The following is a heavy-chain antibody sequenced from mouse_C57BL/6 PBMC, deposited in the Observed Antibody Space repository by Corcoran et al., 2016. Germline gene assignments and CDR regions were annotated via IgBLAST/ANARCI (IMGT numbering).Heavy chain of an antibody. J-gene: IGHJ4*01. V-gene: IGHV1-26*01. CDR1: GYTFTDYY. CDR3: ARGYYYGSSYYAMDY. D-gene: IGHD1-1*01. CDR2: INPNNGGT. Sequence: EVQLQQSGPELVKPGASVKISCKASGYTFTDYYMNWVKQSHGKSLEWIGDINPNNGGTSYNQKFKGKATLTVDKSSSTAYMEFRSLTSEDSAVYYCARGYYYGSSYYAMDYWGQGTSVTVSS.